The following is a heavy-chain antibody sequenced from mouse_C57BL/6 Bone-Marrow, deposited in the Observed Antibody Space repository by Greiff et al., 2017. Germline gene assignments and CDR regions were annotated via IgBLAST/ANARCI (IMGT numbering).Heavy chain of an antibody. CDR3: ARGYFDV. J-gene: IGHJ1*03. Sequence: EVKLVESGGGLVKPGGSLKLSCAASGFTFSAYGMHWVRQAPGTGLEWVAYISSGSSTINYADTVKGRFTISRDNAKNTLFLQMTSLRSEDAAMYYCARGYFDVWGTGTTVTVSS. CDR1: GFTFSAYG. V-gene: IGHV5-17*01. CDR2: ISSGSSTI.